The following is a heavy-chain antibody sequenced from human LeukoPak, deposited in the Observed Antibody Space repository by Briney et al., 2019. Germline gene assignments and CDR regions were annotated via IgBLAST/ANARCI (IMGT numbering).Heavy chain of an antibody. Sequence: GGSLRLSCAASGLTFSSYGMSWVRQAPGKGLEWVSGISGSGGRIDYADSVKGRFTISRDNSKNTLYLQMNSLRAEDTAVYYCAKADGSGSYSHFDYWGQGTLVTVSS. CDR1: GLTFSSYG. V-gene: IGHV3-23*01. CDR3: AKADGSGSYSHFDY. D-gene: IGHD3-10*01. J-gene: IGHJ4*02. CDR2: ISGSGGRI.